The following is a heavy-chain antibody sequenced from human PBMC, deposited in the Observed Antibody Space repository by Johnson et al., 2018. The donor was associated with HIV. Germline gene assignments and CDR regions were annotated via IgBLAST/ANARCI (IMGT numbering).Heavy chain of an antibody. D-gene: IGHD6-19*01. J-gene: IGHJ3*02. Sequence: QVQLVESGGGVVQPGRSLRLSCAASGITFSDYAMHWVRQAPGKGLEWVAVISYDGSNKYYADSVKGRFTISRDNSKNTLYLQMNSLRAEDTAVYYGARAGAVGFDAFDIWGQGTMVTVSS. CDR2: ISYDGSNK. CDR1: GITFSDYA. V-gene: IGHV3-30-3*01. CDR3: ARAGAVGFDAFDI.